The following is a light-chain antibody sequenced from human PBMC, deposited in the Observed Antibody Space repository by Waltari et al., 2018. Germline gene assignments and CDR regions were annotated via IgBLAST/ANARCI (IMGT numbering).Light chain of an antibody. CDR3: QSADTTWV. CDR2: KDS. CDR1: TLPQNY. Sequence: SYELTQPPSVSVSPGQTARITCPGATLPQNYAYWYHQKPGQAPVVVIYKDSERPSGIPERFAGSSSGTTVTLTISRVQAEDEADYYCQSADTTWVFGGGTKLTVL. J-gene: IGLJ3*02. V-gene: IGLV3-25*03.